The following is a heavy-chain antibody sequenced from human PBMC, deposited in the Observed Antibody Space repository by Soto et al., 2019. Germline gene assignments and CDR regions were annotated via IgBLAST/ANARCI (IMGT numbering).Heavy chain of an antibody. V-gene: IGHV1-2*02. CDR3: ARGALWVRGYHYYGMDV. D-gene: IGHD3-10*01. CDR1: GYIFTGYF. J-gene: IGHJ6*02. CDR2: INPYSGDT. Sequence: ASVKVSCKASGYIFTGYFIHWVRQAPGHGLEWMGWINPYSGDTNSTQNFQGRVTMTRDTSINTLYLELARLRSDDTAVYYCARGALWVRGYHYYGMDVWGQGTSVTVYS.